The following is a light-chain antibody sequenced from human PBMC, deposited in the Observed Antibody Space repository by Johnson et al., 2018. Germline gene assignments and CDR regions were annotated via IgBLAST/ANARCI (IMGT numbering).Light chain of an antibody. CDR2: ENN. CDR1: SSNIGNNY. Sequence: QSVLTQPPSVYAAPGQKVTISCSGSSSNIGNNYVSWYQQLPGTAPKLLIYENNKRPSGIPDRFSGPKSGTSATLGITGLQTGDEADYYCGTWDSSLSAGNVFGTGTKVTVL. J-gene: IGLJ1*01. V-gene: IGLV1-51*02. CDR3: GTWDSSLSAGNV.